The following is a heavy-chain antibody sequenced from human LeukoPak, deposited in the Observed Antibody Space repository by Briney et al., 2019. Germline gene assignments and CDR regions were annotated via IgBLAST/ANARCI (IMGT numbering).Heavy chain of an antibody. CDR2: ISSRGSII. J-gene: IGHJ4*02. CDR3: ARNPDYDCWSGYYTGPDY. CDR1: GFTFSSYE. V-gene: IGHV3-48*03. D-gene: IGHD3-3*01. Sequence: GGSLTLSCAASGFTFSSYEMKWVRQAPGKGLEWVSYISSRGSIIYYADSVKGRFTISRDNAKNSLYLQMNSLRAEDTAVYYCARNPDYDCWSGYYTGPDYWGQGTLVTVSS.